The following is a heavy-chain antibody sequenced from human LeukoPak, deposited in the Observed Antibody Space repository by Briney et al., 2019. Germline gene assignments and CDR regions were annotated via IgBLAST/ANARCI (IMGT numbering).Heavy chain of an antibody. V-gene: IGHV3-21*01. J-gene: IGHJ4*02. D-gene: IGHD3/OR15-3a*01. CDR3: ARDRTSDY. CDR1: GFTFSSYN. Sequence: PGGSLRLSCAASGFTFSSYNMNWVRQAPGKGLEWVSSISSSSAFISYADSLKGRFSISRDNANNSLYLQMSSLRAEDTAVYYCARDRTSDYWGQGTLVTVSS. CDR2: ISSSSAFI.